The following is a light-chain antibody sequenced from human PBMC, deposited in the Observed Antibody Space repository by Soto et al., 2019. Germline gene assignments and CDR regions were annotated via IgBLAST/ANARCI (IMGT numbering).Light chain of an antibody. J-gene: IGKJ2*01. CDR3: QQYGGSPYT. CDR2: GAS. Sequence: EIVLTQSPGTLSLSPGERATLSCRASQSVRSNYLAWYQQKPGQAPRLLIYGASSRATGIPDTFSGIGSGTDFTLTISRLEPEDFAVYYCQQYGGSPYTFGQGTKLEIK. V-gene: IGKV3-20*01. CDR1: QSVRSNY.